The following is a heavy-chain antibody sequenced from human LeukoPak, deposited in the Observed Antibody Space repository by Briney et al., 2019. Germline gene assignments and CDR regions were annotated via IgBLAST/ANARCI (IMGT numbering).Heavy chain of an antibody. D-gene: IGHD3-3*01. CDR3: ARLRYYDFWSGYYWSNYYFDY. Sequence: PSETLSLTCTVSGGSIVSSAYYWGWIRQPPGKGLDYIGTMPYSGSAYYNPSLKSRVTISVDTSKNQFSLKLSSVTAADTAVYYCARLRYYDFWSGYYWSNYYFDYWGQGTLVTVSS. J-gene: IGHJ4*02. CDR2: MPYSGSA. V-gene: IGHV4-39*01. CDR1: GGSIVSSAYY.